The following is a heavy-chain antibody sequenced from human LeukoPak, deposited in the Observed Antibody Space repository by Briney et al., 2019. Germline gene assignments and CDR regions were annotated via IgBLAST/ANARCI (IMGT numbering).Heavy chain of an antibody. CDR2: IIPIFGTA. Sequence: SVKVSCKASGSTFSSYAISWVRQAPGQGLEWMGGIIPIFGTANYAQKFQGRVTITADESTSTAYMELSSLRSEDTAVYYCARGSVGSSSWSRGVYYFDYWGQGTLVTVSS. D-gene: IGHD6-13*01. J-gene: IGHJ4*02. CDR1: GSTFSSYA. V-gene: IGHV1-69*01. CDR3: ARGSVGSSSWSRGVYYFDY.